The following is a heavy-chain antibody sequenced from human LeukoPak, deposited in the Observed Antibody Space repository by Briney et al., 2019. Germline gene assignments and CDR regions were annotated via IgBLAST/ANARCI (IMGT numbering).Heavy chain of an antibody. CDR2: INPIIGST. CDR3: AREPEQQLTFDY. D-gene: IGHD6-13*01. CDR1: GYTFTSYH. J-gene: IGHJ4*02. V-gene: IGHV1-46*01. Sequence: ASVKVSCKASGYTFTSYHMHWVRQAPGQGLEWMGIINPIIGSTTYAQKFQGRVTMTRDTSTSTVYMELNSLRSEDTAVYYCAREPEQQLTFDYWGQGTLVTVSS.